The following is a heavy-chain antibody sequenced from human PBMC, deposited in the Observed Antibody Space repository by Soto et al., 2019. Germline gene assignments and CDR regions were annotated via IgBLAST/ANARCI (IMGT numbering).Heavy chain of an antibody. Sequence: QVQLVQSGAEVKKPGASVKVSCKASGYTFTSYGISWVRQAPGQGLEWMGWISAYNGNTNYAQKLQGRVTMTTDTTTGAGGREGRSRRWDDGGVYCGGGGVGGGGGDDYWGQGTLVTVSS. CDR2: ISAYNGNT. V-gene: IGHV1-18*01. CDR3: GGGVGGGGGDDY. D-gene: IGHD3-16*01. J-gene: IGHJ4*02. CDR1: GYTFTSYG.